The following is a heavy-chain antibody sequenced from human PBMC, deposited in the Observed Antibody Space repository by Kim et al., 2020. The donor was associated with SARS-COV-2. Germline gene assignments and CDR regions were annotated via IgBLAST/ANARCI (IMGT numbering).Heavy chain of an antibody. CDR3: ARDEGGSSWDQRGGFDD. J-gene: IGHJ4*02. V-gene: IGHV1-46*01. D-gene: IGHD6-13*01. Sequence: ASVKVSCKASGYTFTSYYMHWVRQAPGQGLEWMGIINPSDGSTIYAQKFQGRVTMTRDTSTGTVYMELSSLRSEDTAVYYCARDEGGSSWDQRGGFDDWGQGTPVTVSS. CDR1: GYTFTSYY. CDR2: INPSDGST.